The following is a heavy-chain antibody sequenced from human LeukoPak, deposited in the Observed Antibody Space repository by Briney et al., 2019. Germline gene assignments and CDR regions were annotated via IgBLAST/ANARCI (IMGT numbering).Heavy chain of an antibody. Sequence: PGGSLRLSCAASGFTFSSSGMHWVREAPGKGLEWVAVISYDGSNKYYADSVKGRFTISRDNSKNTLYLQMGSLRAEDMAVYYCARVSRSIASYGTDVWGQGTTVTVSS. V-gene: IGHV3-30*03. CDR2: ISYDGSNK. J-gene: IGHJ6*02. CDR3: ARVSRSIASYGTDV. CDR1: GFTFSSSG.